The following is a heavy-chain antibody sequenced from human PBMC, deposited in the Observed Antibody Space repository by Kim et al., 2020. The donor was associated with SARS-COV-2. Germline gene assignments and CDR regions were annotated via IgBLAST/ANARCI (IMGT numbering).Heavy chain of an antibody. CDR3: ARGVRTISNSDS. V-gene: IGHV1-8*01. J-gene: IGHJ4*02. D-gene: IGHD3-9*01. CDR1: GYTFTSYD. CDR2: MNPNIGNA. Sequence: ASVKVSCKASGYTFTSYDLNWVRQATGQGLEWMGWMNPNIGNAGYAQKFQGRVTMTMDPSISTAYMELSSLKSEDTAVYYCARGVRTISNSDSWGPGTLVTVSS.